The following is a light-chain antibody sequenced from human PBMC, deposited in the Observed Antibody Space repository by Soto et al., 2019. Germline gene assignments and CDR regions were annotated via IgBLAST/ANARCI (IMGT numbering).Light chain of an antibody. CDR2: GAS. Sequence: VVLTQSPATLSLSPGEPATLSCRASRCVYINALAWYQQKPGRTPTLLIYGASTRATGIPDRFSATGSGTAFSLTISSVEPEDFAVYYCQQYGASPFTFGAGTRVEI. CDR1: RCVYINA. CDR3: QQYGASPFT. J-gene: IGKJ3*01. V-gene: IGKV3-20*01.